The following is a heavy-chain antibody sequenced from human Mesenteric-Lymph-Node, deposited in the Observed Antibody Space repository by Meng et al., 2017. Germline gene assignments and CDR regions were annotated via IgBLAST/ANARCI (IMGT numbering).Heavy chain of an antibody. J-gene: IGHJ4*02. CDR2: IYYSGST. D-gene: IGHD2-2*01. CDR3: ARVPRDCSSTSCYFHFDY. CDR1: GGSISSGGYY. Sequence: SETLSLTCTVSGGSISSGGYYWSWIRQHPGKGLEWIGYIYYSGSTYYNPSLKSRVTISVDTSKNQFSLKLSSVTAADTAVYYCARVPRDCSSTSCYFHFDYWGQGTLVTVSS. V-gene: IGHV4-31*03.